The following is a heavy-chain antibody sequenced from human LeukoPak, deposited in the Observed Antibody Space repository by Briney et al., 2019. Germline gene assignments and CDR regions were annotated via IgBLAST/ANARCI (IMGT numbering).Heavy chain of an antibody. D-gene: IGHD3-10*01. CDR3: AKDFKTQLWSTRGVFDI. CDR1: GFTFSSYG. J-gene: IGHJ3*02. Sequence: GGSLRLCCVSSGFTFSSYGMSLVRQAPGKGQGWVAVISHHCANKFYGDSVKGRFTISRDNSNNMVYLQMNGLRAEDTAVYYCAKDFKTQLWSTRGVFDIWGQGTMVTVSS. CDR2: ISHHCANK. V-gene: IGHV3-30*18.